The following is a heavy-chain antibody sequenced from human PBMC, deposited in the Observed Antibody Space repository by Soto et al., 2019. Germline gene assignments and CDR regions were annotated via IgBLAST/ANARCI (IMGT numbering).Heavy chain of an antibody. J-gene: IGHJ4*02. V-gene: IGHV3-7*03. Sequence: EVQLVESGGGLVQPGGSLRLSCAASGFTFSRYWLTWVRQAPGKGMEWVANIKEDGSEIYYVGSVKGQFTTSRDNAKNSLHLKMNSMRADDTAVYYCARIVSGRDYGDSIDCWGRGTLVTVSS. CDR3: ARIVSGRDYGDSIDC. D-gene: IGHD4-17*01. CDR1: GFTFSRYW. CDR2: IKEDGSEI.